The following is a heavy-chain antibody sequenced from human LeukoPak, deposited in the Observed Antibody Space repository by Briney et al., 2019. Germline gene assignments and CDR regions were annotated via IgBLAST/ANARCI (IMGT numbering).Heavy chain of an antibody. D-gene: IGHD2-2*01. Sequence: PSETLSLTYTVSGGSISSYYWSWIRQPPGKGLEWIGYIYYSGSTNYNPSLKSRVTISVDTSKNQFSLKLNSVSAADTAVYSCARLTVPLRFDPWGQGTLVTVSS. V-gene: IGHV4-59*01. J-gene: IGHJ5*02. CDR3: ARLTVPLRFDP. CDR2: IYYSGST. CDR1: GGSISSYY.